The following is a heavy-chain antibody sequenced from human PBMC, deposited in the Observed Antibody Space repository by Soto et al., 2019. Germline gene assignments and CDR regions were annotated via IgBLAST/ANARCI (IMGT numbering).Heavy chain of an antibody. CDR3: ARAPGDSSGWFDY. CDR1: GGSISSSSYY. V-gene: IGHV4-39*07. CDR2: IYYSGST. Sequence: SETLSLTCTVSGGSISSSSYYWGWIRQPPGKGLEWIGSIYYSGSTYYNPSLKSRVTISVDTSKNQFSLKLSSVTAADTAVYYCARAPGDSSGWFDYWGQGTLVTVS. D-gene: IGHD3-22*01. J-gene: IGHJ4*02.